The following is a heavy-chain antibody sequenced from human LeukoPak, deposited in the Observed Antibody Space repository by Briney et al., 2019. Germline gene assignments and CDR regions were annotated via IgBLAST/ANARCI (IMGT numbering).Heavy chain of an antibody. V-gene: IGHV3-48*01. Sequence: GGSLRLSCAASGFTFNKFSMNWVRQAPGKGLEWVSYISSSSSTIYYADSVKGRFTISRDNAKKSLYLQMNSLRAEDTAVYYCASTIFGVVDALDIWGQGTMVTVSS. CDR1: GFTFNKFS. D-gene: IGHD3-3*01. CDR3: ASTIFGVVDALDI. CDR2: ISSSSSTI. J-gene: IGHJ3*02.